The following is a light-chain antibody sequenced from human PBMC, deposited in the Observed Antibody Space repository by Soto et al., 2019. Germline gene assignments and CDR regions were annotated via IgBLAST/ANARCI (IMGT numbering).Light chain of an antibody. Sequence: QSMLTHPPSVSGAPGHRVTISCTGSSSNIGAGYDLHWYPQLPGTAPKLLIYDNTNRPSGVPDRFSGSKSGTSASLAITGLQAEDEPDYHCQSYDTSLRDYVFGTGTKVTVL. J-gene: IGLJ1*01. CDR3: QSYDTSLRDYV. V-gene: IGLV1-40*01. CDR1: SSNIGAGYD. CDR2: DNT.